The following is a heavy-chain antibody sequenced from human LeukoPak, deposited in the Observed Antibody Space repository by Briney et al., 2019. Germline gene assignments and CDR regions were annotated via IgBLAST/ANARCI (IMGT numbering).Heavy chain of an antibody. J-gene: IGHJ6*03. CDR1: GYTFTSYY. Sequence: GASVTVSCKASGYTFTSYYMHWVRQAPGQGREWMGIINPSGGSTSYAQKFQGRVTMTRDMSTSTVYMELSSLRSEDTAVYYCAREAVAGTGGDYYYYMDVWGKGTTVTVSS. CDR3: AREAVAGTGGDYYYYMDV. CDR2: INPSGGST. D-gene: IGHD6-19*01. V-gene: IGHV1-46*01.